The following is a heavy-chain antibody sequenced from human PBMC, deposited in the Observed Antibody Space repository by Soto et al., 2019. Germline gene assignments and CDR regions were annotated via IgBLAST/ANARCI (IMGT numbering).Heavy chain of an antibody. J-gene: IGHJ6*03. CDR2: ISGSGGST. CDR3: SLTSAPAWGDYYTYYMDV. V-gene: IGHV3-23*01. D-gene: IGHD2-2*01. CDR1: GFTFGSYA. Sequence: GGSLRLTCAASGFTFGSYAISWVRQAPGKGLEWVSAISGSGGSTYYADSVKGRFSIFRDYPKYTLYLQMYSIKAADTAVSYCSLTSAPAWGDYYTYYMDVLCQGSSVAVSS.